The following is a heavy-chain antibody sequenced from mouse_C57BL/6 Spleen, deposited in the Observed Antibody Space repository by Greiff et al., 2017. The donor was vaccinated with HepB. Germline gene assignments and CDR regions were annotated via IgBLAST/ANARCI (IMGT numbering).Heavy chain of an antibody. CDR2: ISYDGSN. Sequence: DVHLVESGPGLVKPSQSLSLTCSVTGYSITSGYYWNWIRQFPGNKLEWMGYISYDGSNNYNPSLKNRISITRDTSKNQFFLKLNSVTTEDTATYYCARNYGSSYGFAYWGQGTLVTVSA. CDR1: GYSITSGYY. J-gene: IGHJ3*01. CDR3: ARNYGSSYGFAY. V-gene: IGHV3-6*01. D-gene: IGHD1-1*01.